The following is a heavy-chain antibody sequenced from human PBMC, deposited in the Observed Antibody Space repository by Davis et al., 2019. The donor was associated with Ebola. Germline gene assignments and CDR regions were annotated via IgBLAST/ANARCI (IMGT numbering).Heavy chain of an antibody. D-gene: IGHD3-16*01. CDR3: ARKRQGGEWHFDS. V-gene: IGHV1-69*13. CDR1: GGTFSNFV. Sequence: AASVKVSCKASGGTFSNFVINWVRQAPGQGLEWMGGLIPIFGSATYALRFQDRVTITADESTSTAYMELSRLASDDTAVYFCARKRQGGEWHFDSWGQGTLVTVSS. CDR2: LIPIFGSA. J-gene: IGHJ4*02.